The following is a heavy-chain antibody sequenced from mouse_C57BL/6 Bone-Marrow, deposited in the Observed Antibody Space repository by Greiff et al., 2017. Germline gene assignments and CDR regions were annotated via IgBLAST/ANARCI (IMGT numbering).Heavy chain of an antibody. CDR1: GFTFSSYG. D-gene: IGHD1-1*01. Sequence: EVKLMESGGDLVKPGGSLKLSCAASGFTFSSYGMSWVRQTPDKRLEWVATISSGGSYTYYPDSVKGRFTISRDNAKNTLYLQMSSLKSEDTAMYYCPPFIATVVAPCAYWGEGTLVTVSA. J-gene: IGHJ3*01. CDR2: ISSGGSYT. CDR3: PPFIATVVAPCAY. V-gene: IGHV5-6*01.